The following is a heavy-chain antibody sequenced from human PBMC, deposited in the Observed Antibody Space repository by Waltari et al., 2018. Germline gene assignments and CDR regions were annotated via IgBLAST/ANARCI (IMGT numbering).Heavy chain of an antibody. CDR1: GGSISSGSYY. CDR3: ASGDYDSSGYLVDY. V-gene: IGHV4-61*02. CDR2: IYTSGST. Sequence: QVQLQESGPGLVKPSQTLSLTCTVSGGSISSGSYYWSWIRQPAGKGLEWIGRIYTSGSTNYNPSLKSRVTISVDTSKNQFSLKLSSVTAADTAVYYCASGDYDSSGYLVDYWGQGTLVTVSS. D-gene: IGHD3-22*01. J-gene: IGHJ4*02.